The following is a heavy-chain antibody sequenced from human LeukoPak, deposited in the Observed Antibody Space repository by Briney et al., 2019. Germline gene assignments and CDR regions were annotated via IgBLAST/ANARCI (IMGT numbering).Heavy chain of an antibody. D-gene: IGHD2-15*01. CDR2: ISGSGGST. Sequence: PGGSLRLSCAASGSTFSSYAMSWVRQAPGKGLEWVSAISGSGGSTYYADSVKGRFTISRDNSKNTLYLQMNSLRAEDTAVYYCAKWAFDCSGGSCYYAGDDYWGQGTLVTVSS. CDR1: GSTFSSYA. V-gene: IGHV3-23*01. CDR3: AKWAFDCSGGSCYYAGDDY. J-gene: IGHJ4*02.